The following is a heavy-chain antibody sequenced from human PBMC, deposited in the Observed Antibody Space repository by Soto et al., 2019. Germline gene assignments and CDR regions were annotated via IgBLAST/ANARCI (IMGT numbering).Heavy chain of an antibody. J-gene: IGHJ6*03. D-gene: IGHD5-12*01. CDR1: GYTITILS. Sequence: WASVKGSCKVSGYTITILSRNWVRQAPGQRLEWMGGFNAGNGNTKYAQKFQGRVTITRDTSPSTAYMELSSLRSEDTAVYYCAKAKVATIWYYYMDVWGKGTAVTVSS. CDR2: FNAGNGNT. CDR3: AKAKVATIWYYYMDV. V-gene: IGHV1-3*01.